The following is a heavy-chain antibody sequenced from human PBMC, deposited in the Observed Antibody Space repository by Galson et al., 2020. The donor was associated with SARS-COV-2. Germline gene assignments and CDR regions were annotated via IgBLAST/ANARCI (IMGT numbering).Heavy chain of an antibody. Sequence: TGGSLRLSCAASGFTFSYYGMHWVRQAPGKGLEWLALISYDGSEKHYADSVKGRFTISRDNSKDTLFLQMNSPRLEDTAVYYCGAGIIIVPSARYGVDVWGQGTTVTVSS. CDR3: GAGIIIVPSARYGVDV. CDR2: ISYDGSEK. J-gene: IGHJ6*02. CDR1: GFTFSYYG. V-gene: IGHV3-30*03. D-gene: IGHD3-10*01.